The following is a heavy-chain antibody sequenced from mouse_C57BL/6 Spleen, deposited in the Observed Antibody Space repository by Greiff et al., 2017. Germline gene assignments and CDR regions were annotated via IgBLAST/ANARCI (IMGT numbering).Heavy chain of an antibody. Sequence: QVQLQQPGAELVRPGSSVKLSCKASGYTFTRYWMDWVKQRPGQGLEWIGNIYPSDSETHYNQKFKDKATLTVDKSSSTAYMQLSSLTSEDSAVYYCARSDYYGSSYGYFDFWGTGTSVTVSS. CDR1: GYTFTRYW. CDR3: ARSDYYGSSYGYFDF. J-gene: IGHJ1*03. CDR2: IYPSDSET. V-gene: IGHV1-61*01. D-gene: IGHD1-1*01.